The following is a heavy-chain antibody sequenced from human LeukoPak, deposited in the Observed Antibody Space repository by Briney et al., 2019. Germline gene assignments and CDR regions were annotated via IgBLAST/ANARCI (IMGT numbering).Heavy chain of an antibody. CDR2: IILIFGTA. CDR1: GGTFSSYA. D-gene: IGHD6-19*01. CDR3: ATSQNETRYSSGWSYYFDY. Sequence: SVKVSCKASGGTFSSYAISWVRQAPGQGLEWMGGIILIFGTANYAQKFQGRVTITADESTSTAYMELSSLRSEDTAVYYCATSQNETRYSSGWSYYFDYWGQGTLVTVSS. J-gene: IGHJ4*02. V-gene: IGHV1-69*13.